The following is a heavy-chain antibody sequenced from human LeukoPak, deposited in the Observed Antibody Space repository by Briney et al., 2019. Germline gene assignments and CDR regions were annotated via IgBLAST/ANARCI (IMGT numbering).Heavy chain of an antibody. J-gene: IGHJ4*02. D-gene: IGHD2-15*01. Sequence: PGGSLRLSCAASGFTFSSYAMSWVRQAPGKGLEWVSAISGSGGSTYYADSVKGRFTISRDNSKNTLYLQMNSLRAEDTAVYYCAKPRCSGGNCYSRNDYFDYWGQGTLVTVSS. CDR2: ISGSGGST. CDR3: AKPRCSGGNCYSRNDYFDY. V-gene: IGHV3-23*01. CDR1: GFTFSSYA.